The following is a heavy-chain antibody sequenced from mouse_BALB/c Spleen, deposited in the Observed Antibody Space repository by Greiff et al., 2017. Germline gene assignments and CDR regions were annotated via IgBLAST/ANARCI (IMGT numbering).Heavy chain of an antibody. V-gene: IGHV2-2*02. CDR3: ARNSYYDYDYAMDY. D-gene: IGHD2-4*01. Sequence: VQRVESGPGLVQPSQSLSITCTVSGFSLTSYGVHWVRQSPGKGLEWLGVIWSGGSTDYNAAFISRLSISKDNSKSQVFFKMNSLQANDTAIYYCARNSYYDYDYAMDYWGQGTSVTVSS. CDR2: IWSGGST. CDR1: GFSLTSYG. J-gene: IGHJ4*01.